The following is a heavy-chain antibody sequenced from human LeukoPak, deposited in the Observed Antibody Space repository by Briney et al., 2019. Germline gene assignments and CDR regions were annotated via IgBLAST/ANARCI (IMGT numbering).Heavy chain of an antibody. D-gene: IGHD6-13*01. CDR3: ARSVPYGTTWYGRSDC. Sequence: GGSLRLSCAASGFTFSSYAITWVRQTPGKGLEWVANIRHDGSTKYYVDSVKGRFTISRDNAMNSLYLQMDSLRVEDTAIYYCARSVPYGTTWYGRSDCWGQGTLVTVSS. V-gene: IGHV3-7*03. J-gene: IGHJ4*02. CDR1: GFTFSSYA. CDR2: IRHDGSTK.